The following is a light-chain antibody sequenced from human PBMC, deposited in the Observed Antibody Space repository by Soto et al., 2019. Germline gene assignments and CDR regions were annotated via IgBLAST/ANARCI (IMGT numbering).Light chain of an antibody. J-gene: IGLJ2*01. CDR3: RAYAGSTPVV. Sequence: QSALTQPPSASGSPGQSVPISGTGTSSDVGGSTYVSWYQNHPGKAPKLLISEVSKRPSGVPDRFPGSKSGNPASLAVSGLQAEYEADYCCRAYAGSTPVVFGGGTKLTVL. CDR2: EVS. V-gene: IGLV2-8*01. CDR1: SSDVGGSTY.